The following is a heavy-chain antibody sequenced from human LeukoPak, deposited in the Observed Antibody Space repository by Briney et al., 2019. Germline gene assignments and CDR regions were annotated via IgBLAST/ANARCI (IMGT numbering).Heavy chain of an antibody. D-gene: IGHD3-3*01. CDR3: TTVLGYDFWSGYYGVNY. V-gene: IGHV3-15*01. Sequence: GGSLRLSCAASGCTFSNAWMSWVRQAPGKGPEWVGRIKSQTDGGTTDYAAPVKGRFTISRDDSKNTLYLQMNSLKTEDTAVYYCTTVLGYDFWSGYYGVNYWGQGTLVTVSS. J-gene: IGHJ4*02. CDR1: GCTFSNAW. CDR2: IKSQTDGGTT.